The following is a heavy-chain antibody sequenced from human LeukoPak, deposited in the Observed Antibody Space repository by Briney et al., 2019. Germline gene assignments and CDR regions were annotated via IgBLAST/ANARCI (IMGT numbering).Heavy chain of an antibody. Sequence: SQTLSLTCAISGDSVSTNSATWTWLRQSPSRGLEWLGRTYYRSKWYNDYAVSMKSRITINPDTSKNQFSLQLNSVTPEDTAVYYCTRLVGASWFDSWGQGTLVTVSS. CDR3: TRLVGASWFDS. J-gene: IGHJ5*01. CDR1: GDSVSTNSAT. CDR2: TYYRSKWYN. V-gene: IGHV6-1*01. D-gene: IGHD1-26*01.